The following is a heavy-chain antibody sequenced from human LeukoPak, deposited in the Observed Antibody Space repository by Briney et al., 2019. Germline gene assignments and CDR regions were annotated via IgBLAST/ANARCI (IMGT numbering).Heavy chain of an antibody. CDR3: SKLVGATMSSDY. V-gene: IGHV3-23*01. J-gene: IGHJ4*02. D-gene: IGHD1-26*01. CDR1: GFTFSSYV. Sequence: RGSLRHSCVASGFTFSSYVLTWVRQAPGKGPEWVSSISTSGDNTYYADSVKGRFIISRYNSNNTLYLQMNSLRGEDTAVYFCSKLVGATMSSDYWGQGNLVTVSS. CDR2: ISTSGDNT.